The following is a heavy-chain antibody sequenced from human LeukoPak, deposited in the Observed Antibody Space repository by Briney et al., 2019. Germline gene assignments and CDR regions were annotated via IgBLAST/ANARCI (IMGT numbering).Heavy chain of an antibody. CDR3: ARGGGGDYDYYYYMDV. CDR1: GFTFSSYS. CDR2: ISSSSSYI. Sequence: PGGSLRPSCAASGFTFSSYSMNWVRQAPGKGLEWVSSISSSSSYIYYADSVKGRFTISRDNAKNSLYLQMNSLRAEDTAVYYCARGGGGDYDYYYYMDVWGKGTTVTVSS. J-gene: IGHJ6*03. V-gene: IGHV3-21*01. D-gene: IGHD2-21*01.